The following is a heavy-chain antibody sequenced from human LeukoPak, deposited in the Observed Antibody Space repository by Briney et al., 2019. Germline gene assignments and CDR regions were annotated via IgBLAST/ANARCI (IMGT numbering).Heavy chain of an antibody. CDR3: AKDIDYDSSGAVDY. CDR2: IKQDGSEK. CDR1: GFTFSSYW. J-gene: IGHJ4*02. Sequence: GGSLRLSCAASGFTFSSYWMSWVRQAPGKGLEWVANIKQDGSEKYYVDSVKGRFTISRDNAKNSLYLQMNSLRAEDTALYYCAKDIDYDSSGAVDYWGQGTLVTVSS. V-gene: IGHV3-7*03. D-gene: IGHD3-22*01.